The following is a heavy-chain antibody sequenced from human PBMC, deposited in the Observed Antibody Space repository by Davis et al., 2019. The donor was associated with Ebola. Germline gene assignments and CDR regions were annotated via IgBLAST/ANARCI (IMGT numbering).Heavy chain of an antibody. V-gene: IGHV1-18*01. CDR3: ARVQYDYIWGSYRTSLDYYYYGMDV. D-gene: IGHD3-16*02. J-gene: IGHJ6*02. Sequence: ASVKVSCKASGYTFTSYGISWVRQAPGQGLEWMGWISAYNGNTNYAQKLQGRVTMTTDTSTSTAYMELRSLRSDDTAVYYCARVQYDYIWGSYRTSLDYYYYGMDVWGQGTTVTVSS. CDR2: ISAYNGNT. CDR1: GYTFTSYG.